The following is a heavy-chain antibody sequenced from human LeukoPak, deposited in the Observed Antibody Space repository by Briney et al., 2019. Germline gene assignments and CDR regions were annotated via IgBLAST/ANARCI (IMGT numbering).Heavy chain of an antibody. V-gene: IGHV1-2*02. Sequence: ASVKVSCKASGYTFTGYYMHWVRQAPGQGLEWMGWINPNSGGTNYAQKFQGRVTMTRDTSISTAYMELSRLRSDDTAVYYCARARRGYNEHFDYWGQGTLVTVSS. D-gene: IGHD5-18*01. CDR1: GYTFTGYY. CDR3: ARARRGYNEHFDY. CDR2: INPNSGGT. J-gene: IGHJ4*02.